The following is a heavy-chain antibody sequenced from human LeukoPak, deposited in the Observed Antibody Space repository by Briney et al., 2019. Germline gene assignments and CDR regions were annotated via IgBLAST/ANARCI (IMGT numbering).Heavy chain of an antibody. D-gene: IGHD3-9*01. CDR1: GGSISSYY. Sequence: PSETLSLTCTVSGGSISSYYWSWLRQPAGKGLEWIGRIYTSGSTNYNPTLTSRVTMSVDTSKNQFSLKLSSVTAADTAVYYCARERYDILTGYYTFDYWGQGTLVTVSS. J-gene: IGHJ4*02. V-gene: IGHV4-4*07. CDR2: IYTSGST. CDR3: ARERYDILTGYYTFDY.